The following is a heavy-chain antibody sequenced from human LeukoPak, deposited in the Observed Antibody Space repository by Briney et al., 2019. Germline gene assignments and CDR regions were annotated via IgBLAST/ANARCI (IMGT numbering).Heavy chain of an antibody. CDR1: GFPFSSYG. Sequence: PGGSLRLSCAASGFPFSSYGMHWVRQAPGKGLEWLSFITNSGNSIYYADPVRGRFTISRDDAKNSLYLQINSLRAGDTAVYYCARDRAVANIGQLSPFHYCGQGTLVTVSS. D-gene: IGHD6-19*01. J-gene: IGHJ4*02. V-gene: IGHV3-48*04. CDR3: ARDRAVANIGQLSPFHY. CDR2: ITNSGNSI.